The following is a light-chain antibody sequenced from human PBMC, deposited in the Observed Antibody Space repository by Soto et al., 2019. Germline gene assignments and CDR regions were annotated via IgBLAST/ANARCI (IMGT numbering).Light chain of an antibody. CDR1: QSVSNY. CDR3: QQRSDWPGT. CDR2: RAS. J-gene: IGKJ2*01. Sequence: EIVLTQYPATLSLSPGERATLSCRASQSVSNYLAWYQQKPGQAPRLLIYRASNRATDIPARFSGSGSGTDFTLTISILEHEDFAVYYCQQRSDWPGTFGQGTKLEIK. V-gene: IGKV3-11*01.